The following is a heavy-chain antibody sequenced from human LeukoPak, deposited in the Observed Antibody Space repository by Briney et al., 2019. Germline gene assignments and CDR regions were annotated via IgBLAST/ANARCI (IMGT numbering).Heavy chain of an antibody. J-gene: IGHJ3*02. V-gene: IGHV3-7*01. Sequence: GGSLRLSCAASGFTFTTSWMSWVRQTPGKGLEWVANIKPDGGEKHYVDSVKGRFTISRENPSNTVYLQKSSLGADDSALYYCARWVWSSINPFDIWGQGTMVTV. CDR2: IKPDGGEK. CDR3: ARWVWSSINPFDI. D-gene: IGHD2-21*01. CDR1: GFTFTTSW.